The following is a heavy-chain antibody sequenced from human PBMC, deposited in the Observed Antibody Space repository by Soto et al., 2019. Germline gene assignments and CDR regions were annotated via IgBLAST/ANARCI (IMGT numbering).Heavy chain of an antibody. CDR2: ISWNSGSI. CDR3: AKDINIVVVVAAMGALDI. V-gene: IGHV3-9*01. CDR1: GFTFDDYA. D-gene: IGHD2-15*01. Sequence: GGSLRLSCAASGFTFDDYAMHWVRQAPGKGLEWVSGISWNSGSIGYADSVKGRFTISRDNAKNSLYLQMNSLRAEDTALYYCAKDINIVVVVAAMGALDIWGQGTMVTVSS. J-gene: IGHJ3*02.